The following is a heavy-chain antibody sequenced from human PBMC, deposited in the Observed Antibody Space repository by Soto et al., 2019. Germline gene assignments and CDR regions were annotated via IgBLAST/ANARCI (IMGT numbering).Heavy chain of an antibody. D-gene: IGHD3-16*01. CDR2: ISSSSSYT. CDR1: GSTFSDYY. J-gene: IGHJ1*01. Sequence: GSLRPSGAASGSTFSDYYMSWIRQAPGKGLEWVSYISSSSSYTNYADSAKGRFTISRDNAKNSLYLQMNSLRAEDTAVYYCARSPWGSNPSAEYFQHWGQGTLVTVSS. CDR3: ARSPWGSNPSAEYFQH. V-gene: IGHV3-11*06.